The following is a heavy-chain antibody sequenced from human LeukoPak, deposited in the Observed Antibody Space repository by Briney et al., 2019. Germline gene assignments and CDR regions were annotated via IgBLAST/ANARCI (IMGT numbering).Heavy chain of an antibody. J-gene: IGHJ4*02. CDR3: ARTGTSGSYYLFDY. D-gene: IGHD1-26*01. V-gene: IGHV1-2*02. CDR2: INPNSGGT. Sequence: ASVKVSCKASGYTFTGYYMHWVRQAPGQGLEWMGWINPNSGGTNYAQKFQGRVTMTRDTSISTAYMELSRLRSDDTAVYYCARTGTSGSYYLFDYWGQGTLVTVSS. CDR1: GYTFTGYY.